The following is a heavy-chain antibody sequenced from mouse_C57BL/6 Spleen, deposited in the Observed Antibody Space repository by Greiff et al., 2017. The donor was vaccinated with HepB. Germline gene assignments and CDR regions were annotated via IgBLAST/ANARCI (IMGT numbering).Heavy chain of an antibody. D-gene: IGHD2-5*01. CDR1: GFSFNTYA. CDR2: IRSKSNNYAT. CDR3: VVGPYYSNYPAWFAY. J-gene: IGHJ3*01. V-gene: IGHV10-1*01. Sequence: DVMLVESGGGLVQPKGSLKLSCAASGFSFNTYAMNWVRQAPGKGLEWVARIRSKSNNYATYYADSVKDRFTISRDDSENMLYLQMNNLKTEDTAMYYCVVGPYYSNYPAWFAYWGQGTLVTVSA.